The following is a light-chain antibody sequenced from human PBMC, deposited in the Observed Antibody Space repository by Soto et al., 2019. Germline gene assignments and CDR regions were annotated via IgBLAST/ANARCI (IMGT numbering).Light chain of an antibody. CDR1: SGDVGKYDR. V-gene: IGLV2-18*02. CDR3: SSYMSTSRYV. J-gene: IGLJ1*01. CDR2: EVI. Sequence: QSALTQPPSVSGSPGQSVTISCTGTSGDVGKYDRVSWYQQPPGTAPKLIIYEVINRPSGVPARFSGSKSGDTASLTISGLQAEDEADYYCSSYMSTSRYVFGAGTKVTVL.